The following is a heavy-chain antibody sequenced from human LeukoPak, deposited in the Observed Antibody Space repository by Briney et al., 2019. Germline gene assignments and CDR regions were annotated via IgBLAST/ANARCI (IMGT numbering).Heavy chain of an antibody. CDR1: GFTVSSNY. V-gene: IGHV3-53*01. CDR3: ASGIISGLINY. Sequence: PGGSLTLSCSPSGFTVSSNYMSWVRHAPGKGRECFSFIYSGGSTYYADSRKGRFTISRDTSKHTLYLQMTGLRAEDTAVYYCASGIISGLINYWGQGTLVTVSS. J-gene: IGHJ4*02. CDR2: IYSGGST. D-gene: IGHD3-16*01.